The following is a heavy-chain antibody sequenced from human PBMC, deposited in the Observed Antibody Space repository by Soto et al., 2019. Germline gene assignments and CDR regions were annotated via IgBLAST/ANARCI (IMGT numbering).Heavy chain of an antibody. CDR2: IYYSGST. D-gene: IGHD2-2*01. CDR3: AREGCSSTSCYPPYYYYGMGV. V-gene: IGHV4-59*01. J-gene: IGHJ6*01. Sequence: PSDSLYITSTVSGGCISSYYCSWTLKHPRNGLEWIGYIYYSGSTNYNPSLKSRVTISVETSKNQFSLKMSSVTAADTAVYYCAREGCSSTSCYPPYYYYGMGVWAQGTTVTVYS. CDR1: GGCISSYY.